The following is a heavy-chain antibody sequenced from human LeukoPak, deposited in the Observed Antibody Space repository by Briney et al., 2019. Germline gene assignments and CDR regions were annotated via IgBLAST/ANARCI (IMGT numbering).Heavy chain of an antibody. Sequence: GGSLRLSCAASGVTFSSYAMIWVRKAPGKGLEWVSAISGSGGSTYYADSVKGRFTISRDNSKNTLYLQMNSLRAEDTGVYYCAKEAHITMVRGVMGYWGQGTLVTVSS. D-gene: IGHD3-10*01. CDR2: ISGSGGST. V-gene: IGHV3-23*01. J-gene: IGHJ4*02. CDR3: AKEAHITMVRGVMGY. CDR1: GVTFSSYA.